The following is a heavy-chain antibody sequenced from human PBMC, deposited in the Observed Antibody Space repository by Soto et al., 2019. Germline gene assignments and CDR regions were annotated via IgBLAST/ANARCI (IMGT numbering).Heavy chain of an antibody. CDR3: ARQALPYGGYAVEEGSAFDI. D-gene: IGHD5-12*01. CDR2: IDPSDSYT. CDR1: GYSFTSYW. J-gene: IGHJ3*02. V-gene: IGHV5-10-1*01. Sequence: PGESLKISCKGSGYSFTSYWISWVRQMPGKGLEWMGRIDPSDSYTNYSPSFQGHVTISADKSISTAYLQWSSLKASDTAMYYCARQALPYGGYAVEEGSAFDIWGQGTMVTVSS.